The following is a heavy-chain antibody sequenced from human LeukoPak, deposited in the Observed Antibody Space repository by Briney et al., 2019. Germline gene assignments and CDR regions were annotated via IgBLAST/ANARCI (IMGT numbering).Heavy chain of an antibody. CDR1: GFTFSSYS. CDR2: ISSSSSYI. J-gene: IGHJ4*02. CDR3: ARDYLPPVVTAPPGY. V-gene: IGHV3-21*01. Sequence: GGSLRLSCAASGFTFSSYSMNWVRQAPGKGLEWVSSISSSSSYIYYADSVKGRFTISRDNAKNSLYLQMNSLRAEDTAVYYCARDYLPPVVTAPPGYWGQGTLVTVSS. D-gene: IGHD2-21*02.